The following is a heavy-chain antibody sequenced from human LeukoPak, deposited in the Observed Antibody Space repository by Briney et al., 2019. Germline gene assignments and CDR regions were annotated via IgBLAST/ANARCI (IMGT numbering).Heavy chain of an antibody. D-gene: IGHD2-21*01. CDR1: GFTFSDYY. V-gene: IGHV3-11*04. Sequence: GGSLRLSCAASGFTFSDYYISWIRQAPGKGLEWVSYISSSGSTIYYADSVKGRFTISRDNSKNTLYLQMNSLRAEDTAVYYCARGSEVFPSKYWGQGTLVTVSS. CDR3: ARGSEVFPSKY. CDR2: ISSSGSTI. J-gene: IGHJ4*02.